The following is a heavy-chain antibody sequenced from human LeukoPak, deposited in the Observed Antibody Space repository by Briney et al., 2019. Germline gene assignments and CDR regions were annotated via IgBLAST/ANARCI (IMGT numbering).Heavy chain of an antibody. CDR3: AKAGPYYFDY. CDR1: GFTFSSYE. Sequence: PGGSLRLSCAASGFTFSSYEINWVRQAPGKGLEWVSYISSSGSTIYYADSVKGRFTISRDNSKNTLYLQMDSLRAEDTAVYYCAKAGPYYFDYWGQGTLVTVSS. V-gene: IGHV3-48*03. J-gene: IGHJ4*02. CDR2: ISSSGSTI. D-gene: IGHD2-21*01.